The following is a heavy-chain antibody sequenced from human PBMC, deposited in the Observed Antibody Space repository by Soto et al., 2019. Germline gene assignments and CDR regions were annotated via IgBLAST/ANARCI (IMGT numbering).Heavy chain of an antibody. CDR3: ARDPVIHYGSSSNWFDP. J-gene: IGHJ5*02. V-gene: IGHV1-46*01. CDR1: QYTFTSYY. Sequence: QVQLVQCGAEVKTPGDSVKVSCKASQYTFTSYYIHWVRQAPGQGLEWVARINPIDGATSYAQKFQDRVTVTRDTSTTTVYMELNSLRSEDTAVYYCARDPVIHYGSSSNWFDPWGQGTLVTVSS. D-gene: IGHD3-10*01. CDR2: INPIDGAT.